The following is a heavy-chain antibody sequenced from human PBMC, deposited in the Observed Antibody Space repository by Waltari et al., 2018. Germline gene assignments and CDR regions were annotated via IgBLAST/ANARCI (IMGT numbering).Heavy chain of an antibody. J-gene: IGHJ4*02. CDR3: ALSYYYDSSGYYEDY. CDR2: LYWDDDK. V-gene: IGHV2-5*02. D-gene: IGHD3-22*01. CDR1: GFSLSTSGVG. Sequence: QITLKESGPTLVKPTQTLTLTCTFSGFSLSTSGVGVGWIRQPPGKALEWLALLYWDDDKRYSPSLKSRRTITKDTSKNQGVLTMTNMNPVDTATYYFALSYYYDSSGYYEDYWGQGTLVTVSS.